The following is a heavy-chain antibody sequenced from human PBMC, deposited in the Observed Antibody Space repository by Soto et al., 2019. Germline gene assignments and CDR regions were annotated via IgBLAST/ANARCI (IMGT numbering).Heavy chain of an antibody. V-gene: IGHV1-24*01. D-gene: IGHD3-3*01. Sequence: GAAVKVSCKVSGYTLTELSMHWVRQAPGKGLEWMGGFDPEDGETIYAQKFQGRVTMTEDTSTDTAYMELSSLRPEDTAVYYCATDLLRFLEWPGGMDVWGQGTTVTVSS. CDR2: FDPEDGET. J-gene: IGHJ6*02. CDR3: ATDLLRFLEWPGGMDV. CDR1: GYTLTELS.